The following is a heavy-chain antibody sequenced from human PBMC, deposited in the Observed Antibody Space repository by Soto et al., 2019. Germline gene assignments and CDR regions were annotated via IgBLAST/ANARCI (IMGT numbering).Heavy chain of an antibody. CDR2: IIPILGIA. CDR3: ARAVGVGYCSSTSCLNWFDP. D-gene: IGHD2-2*01. Sequence: QVQLVQSGAEVKKPGSSVKVSCKASGGTFSSYTISWVRQAPGQGLEGMGRIIPILGIANYAQKFQGRVTITADKSTSTAYMELSSLRSEDTAVYYCARAVGVGYCSSTSCLNWFDPWGQGTLVTVSS. CDR1: GGTFSSYT. V-gene: IGHV1-69*02. J-gene: IGHJ5*02.